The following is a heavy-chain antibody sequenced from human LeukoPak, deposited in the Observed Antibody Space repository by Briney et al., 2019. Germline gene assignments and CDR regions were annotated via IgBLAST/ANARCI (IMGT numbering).Heavy chain of an antibody. V-gene: IGHV3-53*01. Sequence: GGSLRLSCAASGFTVSSNYMSWVRQAPGKGLEWVSVIYSGGSTYCADSVKGRFTISRDNSKNTLYLQMNSLRAEDTAVYYCARSYQLLYLLWGQGTLVTVSS. J-gene: IGHJ4*02. CDR2: IYSGGST. CDR1: GFTVSSNY. D-gene: IGHD2-2*02. CDR3: ARSYQLLYLL.